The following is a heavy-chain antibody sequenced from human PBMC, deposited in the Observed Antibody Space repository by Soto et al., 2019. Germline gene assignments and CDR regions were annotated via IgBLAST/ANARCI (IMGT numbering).Heavy chain of an antibody. CDR2: ISAYNGNT. V-gene: IGHV1-18*01. CDR1: GYSFTSYG. Sequence: QGQLVQSGAEVKKPGASVKVSCKTSGYSFTSYGISWVRQAPGQGLEWMAWISAYNGNTDYAQKLQGRVIMTTDTSTSTVNMELRSLRFDDTAVYYCARDGIAAAGTMDYYNYYGMDVWGQGTTVTVSS. J-gene: IGHJ6*02. D-gene: IGHD6-13*01. CDR3: ARDGIAAAGTMDYYNYYGMDV.